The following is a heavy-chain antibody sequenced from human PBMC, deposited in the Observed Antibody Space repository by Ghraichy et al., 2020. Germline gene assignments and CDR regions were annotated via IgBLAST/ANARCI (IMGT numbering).Heavy chain of an antibody. J-gene: IGHJ6*03. D-gene: IGHD1-26*01. CDR3: ARIVSGSYPYYYYYMDV. CDR2: IYYSGST. Sequence: SETLSLTCAVSGYSISSSNWWGWIRQPPGKGLEWIGYIYYSGSTYYNPSLKSRVTMSVDTFKNQFSLKLSSVTAVDTAVYYCARIVSGSYPYYYYYMDVWGKGTTVTVSS. V-gene: IGHV4-28*01. CDR1: GYSISSSNW.